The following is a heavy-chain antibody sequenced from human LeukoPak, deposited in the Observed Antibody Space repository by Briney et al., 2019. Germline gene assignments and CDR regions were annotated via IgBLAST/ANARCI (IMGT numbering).Heavy chain of an antibody. V-gene: IGHV3-23*01. D-gene: IGHD1-14*01. CDR2: ISGGGDTT. CDR3: AKGHSAHGKGFDG. Sequence: GGSLRLSCAASGLTFSSFAMSWVRQAPGKGLEWVSTISGGGDTTYYADSVKGRFSISRDNLKNTLYVQMNSLRVEDMAVYYCAKGHSAHGKGFDGWGQGTLVIVSS. J-gene: IGHJ4*02. CDR1: GLTFSSFA.